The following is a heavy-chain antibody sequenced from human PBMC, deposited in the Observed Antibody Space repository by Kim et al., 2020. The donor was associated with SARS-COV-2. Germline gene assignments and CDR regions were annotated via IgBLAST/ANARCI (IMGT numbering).Heavy chain of an antibody. CDR2: ISGSSSAI. V-gene: IGHV3-48*02. CDR1: GFTFSSYS. CDR3: ARGYSTGWYYWYFDL. Sequence: GVSLRLSCAASGFTFSSYSMNWVRQAPGKGLEWVSYISGSSSAIDYADSVKGRFTISRDNAKNSLYLQMNSLRDEDTAVYYCARGYSTGWYYWYFDLWGRGTLVTVSS. D-gene: IGHD6-19*01. J-gene: IGHJ2*01.